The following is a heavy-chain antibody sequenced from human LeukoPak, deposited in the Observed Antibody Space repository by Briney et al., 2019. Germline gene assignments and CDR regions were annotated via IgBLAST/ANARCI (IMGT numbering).Heavy chain of an antibody. J-gene: IGHJ4*02. Sequence: PGGSLRLSSAASGFTFSKAWMSWVRQAPGNGVECVGRIKSKTDGGTTDYAAPVKGRFTISRDDSRNTLSLQMNSLKTEDTAVYYCTTITMIREHEDYWGQGTLVTVSS. CDR3: TTITMIREHEDY. CDR1: GFTFSKAW. V-gene: IGHV3-15*01. CDR2: IKSKTDGGTT. D-gene: IGHD3-10*01.